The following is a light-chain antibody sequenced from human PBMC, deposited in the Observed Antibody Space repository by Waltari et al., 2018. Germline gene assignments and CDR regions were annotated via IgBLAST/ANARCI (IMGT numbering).Light chain of an antibody. Sequence: QLVLTQSPSASASLGASVKLTCTLSSGHSSYAIAWHQQHPEKGPRYLMKLNSDGSHSKGDGIPDRFSGSSSGAERYLTISSLQSEDEADYYCQTWGVFGGGTKLTVL. V-gene: IGLV4-69*01. CDR3: QTWGV. CDR1: SGHSSYA. J-gene: IGLJ2*01. CDR2: LNSDGSH.